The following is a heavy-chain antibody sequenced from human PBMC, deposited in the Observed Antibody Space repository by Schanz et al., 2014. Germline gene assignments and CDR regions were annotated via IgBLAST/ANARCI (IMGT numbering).Heavy chain of an antibody. CDR2: VSRSTPDI. V-gene: IGHV3-48*01. CDR3: ARGGPAYYFDD. Sequence: EVQLLESGGGLIQPGGSLRLSCAASGFIFGSSVMAWVRQAPGKGLEWVSYVSRSTPDIYYADSVKGRFTMSRDNAKNTLYLQMNTLRAEDTAVYYCARGGPAYYFDDWGQGTLVTVSS. J-gene: IGHJ4*02. CDR1: GFIFGSSV.